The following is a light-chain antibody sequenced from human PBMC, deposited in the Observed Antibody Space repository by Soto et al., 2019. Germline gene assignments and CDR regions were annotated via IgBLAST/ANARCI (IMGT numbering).Light chain of an antibody. CDR2: DAS. V-gene: IGKV3-11*01. CDR3: QQRSNWPPEKLT. J-gene: IGKJ4*01. CDR1: QSVSSY. Sequence: EIVLTQSPATLSLSPGERATLSCRASQSVSSYLACYQQKPGHAPRLLIYDASNRATGIPARFSGSGSGTDFTLTISSLEPEDFAVYSCQQRSNWPPEKLTVGGGTKVEIK.